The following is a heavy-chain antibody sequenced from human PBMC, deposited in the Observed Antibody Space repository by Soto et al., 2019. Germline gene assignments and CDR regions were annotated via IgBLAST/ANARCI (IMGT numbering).Heavy chain of an antibody. CDR3: AKIGTSSSVSLPLVLLDY. V-gene: IGHV3-23*01. D-gene: IGHD6-6*01. CDR2: IPGSGGST. J-gene: IGHJ4*02. Sequence: PGGSQILSCAASGFTCSSYSMSWVRQTQGKGLEWVSAIPGSGGSTYYAGSVKGRFTISRDNSKNTLYLQMNNLRVEDTAVYYCAKIGTSSSVSLPLVLLDYWGQGALVNVSS. CDR1: GFTCSSYS.